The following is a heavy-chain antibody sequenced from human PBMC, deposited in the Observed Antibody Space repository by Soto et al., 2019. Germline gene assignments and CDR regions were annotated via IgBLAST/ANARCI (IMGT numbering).Heavy chain of an antibody. CDR1: GFSLSNYG. J-gene: IGHJ4*02. CDR2: IWHDGSIQ. V-gene: IGHV3-33*01. Sequence: GSLILSCAASGFSLSNYGMHWVRQAPGKGLEWVAVIWHDGSIQQYADSVKGRFTISRDNTKNTLSLQMNSLRAEDTAMYYCATDKSTSAFDTWGPGNLVTVSS. D-gene: IGHD2-2*01. CDR3: ATDKSTSAFDT.